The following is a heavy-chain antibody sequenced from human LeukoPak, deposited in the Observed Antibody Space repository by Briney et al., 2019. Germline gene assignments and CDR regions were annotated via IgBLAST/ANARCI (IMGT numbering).Heavy chain of an antibody. V-gene: IGHV3-23*01. CDR2: ISNSGDST. CDR1: GFTFTTYA. Sequence: GGSLRLSCAASGFTFTTYAMSWVRQAPGEGLEWVSGISNSGDSTYHSDSLKGRFTISRDNSKNTLHLQMSNLRADDTALYYCVKDRCDGTTCPEVWGQGTLVTVSS. CDR3: VKDRCDGTTCPEV. J-gene: IGHJ4*02. D-gene: IGHD2-2*01.